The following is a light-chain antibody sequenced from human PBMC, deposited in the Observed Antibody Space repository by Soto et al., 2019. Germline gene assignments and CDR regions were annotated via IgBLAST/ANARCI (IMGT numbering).Light chain of an antibody. CDR2: GAS. CDR3: QQYVRSPWT. CDR1: QNVTNNY. V-gene: IGKV3-20*01. J-gene: IGKJ1*01. Sequence: EIVLTQSPGTLSLSPGETATLSCRASQNVTNNYLAWYQQKPGQAPRLLIYGASSRATGVPDRFSGSGSATDFTLTINRLEAEDFSVYYCQQYVRSPWTFGQGTKVEIK.